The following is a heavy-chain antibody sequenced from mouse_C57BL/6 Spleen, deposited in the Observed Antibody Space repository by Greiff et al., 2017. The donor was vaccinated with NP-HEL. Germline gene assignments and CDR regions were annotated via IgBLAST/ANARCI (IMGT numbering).Heavy chain of an antibody. J-gene: IGHJ2*01. CDR2: IDPETGGT. D-gene: IGHD1-1*01. CDR1: GYTFTDYE. Sequence: QVQLKESGAELVRPGASVTLSCKASGYTFTDYEMHWVKQTPVHGLEWIGAIDPETGGTAYNQKFKGKAILTADKSSSTAYMELRSLTSEDSAVYYCTRRDYSSSGFDYWGQSTTLTVSS. V-gene: IGHV1-15*01. CDR3: TRRDYSSSGFDY.